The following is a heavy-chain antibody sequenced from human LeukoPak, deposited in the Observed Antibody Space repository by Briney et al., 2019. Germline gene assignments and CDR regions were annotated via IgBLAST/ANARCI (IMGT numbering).Heavy chain of an antibody. CDR3: ASYCSGGSCYFPSFDY. CDR2: INPNSGGT. Sequence: ASVKVSCKASGYTFTGYYMHWVRQAPGQGLEWMGWINPNSGGTNYAQKFQGRVTMTRGTSISTAYMELSRLRSDDTAVYYCASYCSGGSCYFPSFDYWGQGTLVTVSS. CDR1: GYTFTGYY. D-gene: IGHD2-15*01. V-gene: IGHV1-2*02. J-gene: IGHJ4*02.